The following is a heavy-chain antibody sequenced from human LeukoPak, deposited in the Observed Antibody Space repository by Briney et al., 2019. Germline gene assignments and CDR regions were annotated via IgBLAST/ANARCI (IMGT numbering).Heavy chain of an antibody. D-gene: IGHD3-22*01. CDR1: GYILTSYW. CDR2: IYPGDSDT. J-gene: IGHJ3*02. CDR3: ARGPYYYDNSGYRFDI. V-gene: IGHV5-51*01. Sequence: HGESLKISCKGSGYILTSYWIGWVRQMPGKGLEWMGIIYPGDSDTRYSPSFQGQVTISADKSISTAYLQWSSLRASDTAMYYCARGPYYYDNSGYRFDIWGQGTMVTVSS.